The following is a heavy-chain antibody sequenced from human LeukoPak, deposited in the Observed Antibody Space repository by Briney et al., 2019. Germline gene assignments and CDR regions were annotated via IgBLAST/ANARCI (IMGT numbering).Heavy chain of an antibody. D-gene: IGHD2-15*01. V-gene: IGHV3-21*01. CDR3: ARDTKGYCSGGSCYYGMDV. J-gene: IGHJ6*02. CDR1: GFTFNSYS. CDR2: ISSSSSYI. Sequence: PGGSLRLSCAASGFTFNSYSMNWVRQAPGKGLEWVSSISSSSSYIYYADSVKGRFTISRDNAKNSLYLQMNSLRAEDTAVYYCARDTKGYCSGGSCYYGMDVWGQGTTVTVSS.